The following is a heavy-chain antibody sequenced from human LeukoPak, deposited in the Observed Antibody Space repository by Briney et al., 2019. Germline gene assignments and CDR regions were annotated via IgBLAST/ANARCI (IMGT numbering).Heavy chain of an antibody. Sequence: GGSLRLSCAVSGFTFTNYWMHWVRQAPGKGLVWVSRINNDGGGTIYADSLKGRFTVSRDNPKNTMYLQMSSLRADDTAVYYCARGGLDHGFDIWGQGTMVTVSS. CDR1: GFTFTNYW. V-gene: IGHV3-74*01. CDR3: ARGGLDHGFDI. J-gene: IGHJ3*02. D-gene: IGHD3/OR15-3a*01. CDR2: INNDGGGT.